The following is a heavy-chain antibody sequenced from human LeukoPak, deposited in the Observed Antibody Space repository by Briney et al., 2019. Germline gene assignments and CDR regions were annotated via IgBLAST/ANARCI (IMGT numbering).Heavy chain of an antibody. V-gene: IGHV3-30*02. Sequence: GGSLRLSCAAPGFTFSSYGMHWVRQAPGKGLEWVAFIRYDGSNKYYADSVKGRFTISRDNSKNTLYLQMNSLRAEDTAVYYCARSPYTAMVPGYFDYWGQGTLVTVSS. CDR1: GFTFSSYG. D-gene: IGHD5-18*01. CDR3: ARSPYTAMVPGYFDY. J-gene: IGHJ4*02. CDR2: IRYDGSNK.